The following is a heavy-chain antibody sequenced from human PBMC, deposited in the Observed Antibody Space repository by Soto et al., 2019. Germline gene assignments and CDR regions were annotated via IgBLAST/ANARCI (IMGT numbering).Heavy chain of an antibody. D-gene: IGHD3-10*01. V-gene: IGHV1-69*05. J-gene: IGHJ4*02. Sequence: SVKVSCKASGGTFSSYAISWVRQAPGQGLEWMGGIIPIFGTANYAQKFQGRVTITRDMSTSTAYMELSSLRSEDTAVYYCAADLGFGELLSGPDWGQGTLVTVSS. CDR3: AADLGFGELLSGPD. CDR1: GGTFSSYA. CDR2: IIPIFGTA.